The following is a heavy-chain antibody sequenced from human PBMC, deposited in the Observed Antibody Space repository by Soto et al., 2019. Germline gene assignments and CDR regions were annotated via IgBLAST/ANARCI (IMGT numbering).Heavy chain of an antibody. D-gene: IGHD4-17*01. CDR2: IQGSGGSA. Sequence: VEVLESGGGLLQRGGSLRLSCAASGFTLSSYAMNWVRQSPGKALEWVSVIQGSGGSAYYADSVKGRFTISRDNSKNTVFLQMNSLRVEDTAIYFCARGRDRDTVTTFDYWGQGALVTVSP. V-gene: IGHV3-23*01. CDR3: ARGRDRDTVTTFDY. J-gene: IGHJ4*02. CDR1: GFTLSSYA.